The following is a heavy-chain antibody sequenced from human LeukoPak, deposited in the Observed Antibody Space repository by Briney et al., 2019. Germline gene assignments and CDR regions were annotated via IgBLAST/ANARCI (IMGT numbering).Heavy chain of an antibody. D-gene: IGHD6-13*01. Sequence: GGSLRLSCTASGFTFGDYAMSWFRQAPGKGLEWVGFIRSKAYGGTTEYAASVKGRFTISRDDSKSIAYLQMNSLETEDTAVYYCTRVGCSWYIRWVDYWGQGTLVTVSS. V-gene: IGHV3-49*03. CDR3: TRVGCSWYIRWVDY. CDR2: IRSKAYGGTT. CDR1: GFTFGDYA. J-gene: IGHJ4*02.